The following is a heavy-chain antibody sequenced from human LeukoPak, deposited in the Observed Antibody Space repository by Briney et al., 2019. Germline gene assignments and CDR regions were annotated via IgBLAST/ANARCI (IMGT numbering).Heavy chain of an antibody. CDR3: ARDTIITMVRGAGY. CDR2: ISYDGSNK. Sequence: GGSLRLSCAASGFTFSRYAMHWVRQAPGKGLEWVAVISYDGSNKYYADSAKGRFTISRDNSKNTLYLQMNSLRAEDTAVYYCARDTIITMVRGAGYWGQGTLVTVSS. V-gene: IGHV3-30-3*01. CDR1: GFTFSRYA. J-gene: IGHJ4*02. D-gene: IGHD3-10*01.